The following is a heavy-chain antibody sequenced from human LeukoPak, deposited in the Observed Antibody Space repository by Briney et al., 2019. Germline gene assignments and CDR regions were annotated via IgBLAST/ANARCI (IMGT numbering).Heavy chain of an antibody. V-gene: IGHV4-34*01. CDR2: INHSGST. Sequence: SETLSLTCAVYGGSFSGYYWSWIRQPPGKGLEWIGEINHSGSTNYNPSLKSRVTISVDTSKNQFSLKLSSVAAADTAVNYCARAVGYDYVWGSYRYAPDYWGQGTLVTVSS. CDR3: ARAVGYDYVWGSYRYAPDY. CDR1: GGSFSGYY. J-gene: IGHJ4*02. D-gene: IGHD3-16*02.